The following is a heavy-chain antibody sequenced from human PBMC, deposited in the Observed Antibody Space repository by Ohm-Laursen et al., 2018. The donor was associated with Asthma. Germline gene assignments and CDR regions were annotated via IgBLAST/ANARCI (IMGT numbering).Heavy chain of an antibody. Sequence: SLRLSCTASGYTFSRYSIHWVRQIPGKGLEWVASISTASSFIYYADSVKGRFTASRDNSKNTLYLQMNSLRADDTAVYYCAKPKDYGDLYYFDYWGQGTLVTVSS. CDR1: GYTFSRYS. J-gene: IGHJ4*02. CDR3: AKPKDYGDLYYFDY. V-gene: IGHV3-21*01. D-gene: IGHD4-17*01. CDR2: ISTASSFI.